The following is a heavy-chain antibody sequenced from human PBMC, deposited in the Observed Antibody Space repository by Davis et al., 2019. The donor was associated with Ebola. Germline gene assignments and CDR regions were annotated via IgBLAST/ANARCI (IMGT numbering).Heavy chain of an antibody. CDR2: ISETGHST. Sequence: PGGSLRLSCAASGFTFTTYAMNWIRQAPGKGLEWVSSISETGHSTYYADSGKGRFTISRDNSKNTVFQERNNLRVDDTALYWCCGVRDYNAGYFDPWGRGTLVTVSS. CDR3: CGVRDYNAGYFDP. D-gene: IGHD4-11*01. V-gene: IGHV3-23*01. J-gene: IGHJ5*02. CDR1: GFTFTTYA.